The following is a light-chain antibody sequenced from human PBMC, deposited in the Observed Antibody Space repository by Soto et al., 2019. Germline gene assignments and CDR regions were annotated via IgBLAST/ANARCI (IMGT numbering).Light chain of an antibody. J-gene: IGLJ1*01. CDR3: AAWDDSLNGHV. V-gene: IGLV1-44*01. Sequence: QSDLTQPHSASGTPGQRVTISCSGSSSNIGTSSVHWFQQLPGTAPQLLISTTNQRPSGVPERFSGSKSDTSASLATSGLQSEDEADYYCAAWDDSLNGHVFGNGTKVTAL. CDR2: TTN. CDR1: SSNIGTSS.